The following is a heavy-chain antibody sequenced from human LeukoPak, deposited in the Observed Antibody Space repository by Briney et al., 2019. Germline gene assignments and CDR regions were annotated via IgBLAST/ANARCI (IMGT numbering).Heavy chain of an antibody. D-gene: IGHD3-10*01. CDR1: GGSISSYY. CDR2: INHSGST. CDR3: ARGLWFGELLYP. Sequence: SETLSLTCTVSGGSISSYYWSWIRQPPGKGLEWIGEINHSGSTNYNPSLKSRVTISVDTSKNQFSLKLSSVTAADTAVYYCARGLWFGELLYPWGQGTLVTVSS. J-gene: IGHJ5*02. V-gene: IGHV4-34*01.